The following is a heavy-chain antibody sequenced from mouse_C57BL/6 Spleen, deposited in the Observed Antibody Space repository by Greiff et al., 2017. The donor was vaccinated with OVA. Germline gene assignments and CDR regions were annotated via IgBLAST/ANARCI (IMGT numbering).Heavy chain of an antibody. J-gene: IGHJ4*01. CDR1: GFTFSDYG. CDR2: ISSGSSTI. Sequence: EVQLVESGGGLVKPGGSLKLSCAASGFTFSDYGMHWVRQAPEKGLEWVAYISSGSSTIYYADTVKGRFTISRDTAKNTLFLQMTSLGSDDSARDYCAIGIAPAFYEMEYWGKGTSVTVSS. V-gene: IGHV5-17*01. CDR3: AIGIAPAFYEMEY. D-gene: IGHD3-3*01.